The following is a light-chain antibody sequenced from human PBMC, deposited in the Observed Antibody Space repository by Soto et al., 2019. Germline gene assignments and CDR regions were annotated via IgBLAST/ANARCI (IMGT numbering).Light chain of an antibody. Sequence: QSVLTQPASLSGSPGQSITISCTGTSSDVGSYNLVSWYQQYPGKDPRLLIYEASKRPSGVSDRFSASKSGVTASLTISGLQAEDEADYYCCSFASNSPLVFGVGTKLTVL. CDR1: SSDVGSYNL. V-gene: IGLV2-23*01. J-gene: IGLJ3*02. CDR2: EAS. CDR3: CSFASNSPLV.